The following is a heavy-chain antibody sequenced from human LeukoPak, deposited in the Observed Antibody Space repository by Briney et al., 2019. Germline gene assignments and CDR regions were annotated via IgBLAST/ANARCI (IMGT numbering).Heavy chain of an antibody. CDR2: IGGSGGRT. V-gene: IGHV3-23*01. CDR3: AKRGVVIRVILVGFHKEAYYFDS. CDR1: GITLSNYG. D-gene: IGHD3-22*01. J-gene: IGHJ4*02. Sequence: GGSLRLSCAVSGITLSNYGMSWVRQAPGKGLEWVAGIGGSGGRTNYADSVKGRLTISRDNPKNTLYLQMNSLRAEDTAVYFCAKRGVVIRVILVGFHKEAYYFDSWGQGALVIVSS.